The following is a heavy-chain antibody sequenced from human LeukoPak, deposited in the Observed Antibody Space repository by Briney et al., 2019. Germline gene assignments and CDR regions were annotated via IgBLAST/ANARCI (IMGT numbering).Heavy chain of an antibody. V-gene: IGHV3-64D*06. J-gene: IGHJ4*02. CDR2: ISSNGGRT. D-gene: IGHD3-9*01. Sequence: GGSLRLSCSASGFTFSTYAMHWVRQAPGKGLEYVSAISSNGGRTYYADSGKGRFTISRDNSKNTPYLQMSSLRAEDTAVYYCVNTLRYFDWPKRPTLDYWGQGALVTVSS. CDR1: GFTFSTYA. CDR3: VNTLRYFDWPKRPTLDY.